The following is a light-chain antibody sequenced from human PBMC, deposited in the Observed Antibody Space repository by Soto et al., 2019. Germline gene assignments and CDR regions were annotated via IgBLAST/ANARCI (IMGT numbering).Light chain of an antibody. V-gene: IGKV3-15*01. Sequence: EIVMTQSPATLSVSPGERATLSCRASQSVSSNLAWYQQKPGQAPRLLIYGASTRATGIPARFSGSGSGKEFTLTISSLQSEDFAVYSCKQYNNWPQTFGRGTEVEIK. CDR3: KQYNNWPQT. CDR2: GAS. J-gene: IGKJ1*01. CDR1: QSVSSN.